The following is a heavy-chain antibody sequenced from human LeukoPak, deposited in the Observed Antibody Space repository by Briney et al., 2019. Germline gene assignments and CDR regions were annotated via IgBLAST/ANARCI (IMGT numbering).Heavy chain of an antibody. J-gene: IGHJ4*02. CDR2: IKQDGGES. Sequence: GGSLRLSCAASGFTFSSSWMSWVRQAPGKGLEWVANIKQDGGESYYVDSVKGRFTISRENAKNSLYLQMNNLRAEDTAVYYCARDYYENIAHSHMLPFWGQGTLVTVSS. V-gene: IGHV3-7*03. D-gene: IGHD1-26*01. CDR1: GFTFSSSW. CDR3: ARDYYENIAHSHMLPF.